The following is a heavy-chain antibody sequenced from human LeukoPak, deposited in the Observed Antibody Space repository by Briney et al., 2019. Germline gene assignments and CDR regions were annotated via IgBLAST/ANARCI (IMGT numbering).Heavy chain of an antibody. CDR3: ASTYGGGYYYYYMDV. D-gene: IGHD2/OR15-2a*01. CDR2: IIPIFGTA. Sequence: GASVKASCKASGGTFSSYAISWVRQAPGQGLEWMGRIIPIFGTANYAQKFQGRVTITTDESTSTAYMELSSLRSEDTAVYYCASTYGGGYYYYYMDVWGKGTTVTVSS. V-gene: IGHV1-69*05. J-gene: IGHJ6*03. CDR1: GGTFSSYA.